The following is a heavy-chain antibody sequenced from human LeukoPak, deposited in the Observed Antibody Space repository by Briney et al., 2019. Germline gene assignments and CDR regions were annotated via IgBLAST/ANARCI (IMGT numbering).Heavy chain of an antibody. J-gene: IGHJ5*02. CDR1: GYTFTGYY. CDR2: INPNSGGT. V-gene: IGHV1-2*02. CDR3: ARGGSRAAAGMRSWFDP. D-gene: IGHD6-13*01. Sequence: GASVKVSCKASGYTFTGYYMHWVRQAPGQGLEWMGWINPNSGGTNYAQKFQGRVTMTRDTSISTAYMELSRLRSDDTAVYYCARGGSRAAAGMRSWFDPWGQGTLVTVSS.